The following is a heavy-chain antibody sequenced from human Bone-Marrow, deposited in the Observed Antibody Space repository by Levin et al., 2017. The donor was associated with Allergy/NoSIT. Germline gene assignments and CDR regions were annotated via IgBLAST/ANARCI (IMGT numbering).Heavy chain of an antibody. V-gene: IGHV3-23*01. Sequence: GESLKISCAASGFTFSSYAMSWVRQAPGKGLEWVSAISGSGGSTYYADSVKGRFTISRDNSKNTLYLQMNSLRAEDTAVYYCAKDGYSYARYDYWGQGTLVTVSS. CDR3: AKDGYSYARYDY. CDR1: GFTFSSYA. J-gene: IGHJ4*02. CDR2: ISGSGGST. D-gene: IGHD5-18*01.